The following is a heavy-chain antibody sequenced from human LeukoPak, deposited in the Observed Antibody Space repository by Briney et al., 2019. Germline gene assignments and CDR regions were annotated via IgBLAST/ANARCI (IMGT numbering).Heavy chain of an antibody. Sequence: GGSLRLSCAASGFTLSNYAMHWVRQAPGKGLEWVALISFDGNNEYYADSVKGRFTISRDKSKNTLYLQMNSLRAEDTAVYYCATDQYYYDSSGYYFRRGDYWGQGTPVTVSS. CDR3: ATDQYYYDSSGYYFRRGDY. CDR1: GFTLSNYA. V-gene: IGHV3-30*04. D-gene: IGHD3-22*01. CDR2: ISFDGNNE. J-gene: IGHJ4*02.